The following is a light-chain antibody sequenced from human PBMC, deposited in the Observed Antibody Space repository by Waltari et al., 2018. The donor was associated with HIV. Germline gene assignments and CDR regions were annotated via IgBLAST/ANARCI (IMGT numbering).Light chain of an antibody. CDR1: KLGDKY. Sequence: SYELTQPPSVSVSPGQTASITCSGAKLGDKYACWYQQRPGQSPVLVLYQDTKLHSGIHDRFSGSNSGNTATLTIRGTQAIDEADYDCQAWDSSTVGFGGGTKLTVL. CDR2: QDT. V-gene: IGLV3-1*01. J-gene: IGLJ2*01. CDR3: QAWDSSTVG.